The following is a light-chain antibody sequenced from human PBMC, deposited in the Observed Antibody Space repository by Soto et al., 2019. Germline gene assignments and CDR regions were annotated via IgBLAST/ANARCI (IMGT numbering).Light chain of an antibody. CDR2: AAS. CDR3: QTCNSAPWT. CDR1: QSISSY. J-gene: IGKJ1*01. V-gene: IGKV1-27*01. Sequence: IHITQSAPSLSASVVDRVTFTCRARQSISSYLNWYKNKPGQDNNIMIYAASTLQSGVQYRLSVSVYGKDLNLTIRRMKPEEVATYDCQTCNSAPWTVG.